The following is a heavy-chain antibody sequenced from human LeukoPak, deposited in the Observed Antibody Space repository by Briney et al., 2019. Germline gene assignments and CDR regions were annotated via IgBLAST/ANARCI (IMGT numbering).Heavy chain of an antibody. J-gene: IGHJ4*02. V-gene: IGHV1-69*04. D-gene: IGHD3-10*01. CDR3: ARDDYGSGSYYKLDY. Sequence: ASVKVSCKASGGTFSNYGISWVRQAPGQGLEWMGRVIPFLAITKSAKKFQGRVTITADKSTNTAYMELSGLTSEDTAVYYCARDDYGSGSYYKLDYWGQGTLVTVSS. CDR1: GGTFSNYG. CDR2: VIPFLAIT.